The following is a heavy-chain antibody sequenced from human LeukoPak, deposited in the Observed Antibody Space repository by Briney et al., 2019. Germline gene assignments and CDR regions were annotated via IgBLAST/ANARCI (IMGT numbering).Heavy chain of an antibody. V-gene: IGHV3-74*01. Sequence: GGSLRLSCAVSGINFNIYATSWVRQAPGKGLVWISHITNDGISTNYADSVKGRFTISRDTVKNTLYLQMNSLRAEDTAVYYCARGGLLAAFDSWGQGTLVTVSS. J-gene: IGHJ4*02. D-gene: IGHD2-15*01. CDR2: ITNDGIST. CDR3: ARGGLLAAFDS. CDR1: GINFNIYA.